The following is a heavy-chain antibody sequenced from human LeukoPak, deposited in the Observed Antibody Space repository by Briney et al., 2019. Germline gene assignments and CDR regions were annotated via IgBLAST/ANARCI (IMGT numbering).Heavy chain of an antibody. CDR1: GFTFSSYT. Sequence: GGSLRLSCAASGFTFSSYTMNWVRQAPGKGLEWVSSITSGSTHIYYADSVKGRLTISRDNAKNSLFLQMNSLRAEDTAVYYCARDVMVDYWGQGTLVTVSS. D-gene: IGHD3-10*01. J-gene: IGHJ4*02. CDR2: ITSGSTHI. CDR3: ARDVMVDY. V-gene: IGHV3-21*01.